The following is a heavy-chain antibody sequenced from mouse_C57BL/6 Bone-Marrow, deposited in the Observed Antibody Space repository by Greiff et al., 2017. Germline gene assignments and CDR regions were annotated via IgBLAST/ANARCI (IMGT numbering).Heavy chain of an antibody. CDR1: GYTFTNYW. Sequence: QVHVKQSGAELVRPGTSVKMSCKASGYTFTNYWIGWAKQRPGHGLEWIGDIYPGGGYTNYNEKFKGKATLTADKSSSTAYMQFSSLTSEDSAIYYCAREGWLLAFAYWGQGTLVTVSA. J-gene: IGHJ3*01. CDR2: IYPGGGYT. V-gene: IGHV1-63*01. D-gene: IGHD2-3*01. CDR3: AREGWLLAFAY.